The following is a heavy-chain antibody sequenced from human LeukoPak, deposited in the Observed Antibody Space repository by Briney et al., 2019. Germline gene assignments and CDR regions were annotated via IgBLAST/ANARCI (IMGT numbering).Heavy chain of an antibody. D-gene: IGHD4-17*01. V-gene: IGHV3-23*01. CDR3: GKGRGTTVTAAANY. Sequence: GGSLRLSCAASGFTFSNYSMSWVRQAPGKGLEWVSTISGTGGTTYYADSVKGRFTISRDNSKNTLFLQFNSLRADDTAVYYCGKGRGTTVTAAANYWGQGTLVTVSS. CDR2: ISGTGGTT. CDR1: GFTFSNYS. J-gene: IGHJ4*02.